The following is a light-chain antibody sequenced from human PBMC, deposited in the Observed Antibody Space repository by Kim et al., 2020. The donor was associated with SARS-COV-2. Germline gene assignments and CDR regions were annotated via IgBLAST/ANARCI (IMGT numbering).Light chain of an antibody. Sequence: GQRSPILCSRSNSNIADNSINWYQQLPGTAPKLLIYSNNQRPSGVPDRFSGSKSGTSVSLAISGLQSEDEADFYCAAWDDILNGPVFGGGTQLTVL. CDR1: NSNIADNS. CDR2: SNN. CDR3: AAWDDILNGPV. J-gene: IGLJ3*02. V-gene: IGLV1-44*01.